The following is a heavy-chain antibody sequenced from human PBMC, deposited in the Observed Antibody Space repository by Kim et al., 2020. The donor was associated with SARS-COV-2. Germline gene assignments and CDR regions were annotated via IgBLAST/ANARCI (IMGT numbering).Heavy chain of an antibody. D-gene: IGHD3-10*01. V-gene: IGHV4-34*01. CDR3: ARRLSNTSGWGSHYCDL. CDR1: GGSFSGYY. Sequence: ETLSLTCAVYGGSFSGYYWSWIRQPPGKVLEWIGEINHSGRTNYNPSLKSRVTISVDTSKNQFSLKLTSVTAADTAVYYCARRLSNTSGWGSHYCDLWGQGTLVTVSS. CDR2: INHSGRT. J-gene: IGHJ4*02.